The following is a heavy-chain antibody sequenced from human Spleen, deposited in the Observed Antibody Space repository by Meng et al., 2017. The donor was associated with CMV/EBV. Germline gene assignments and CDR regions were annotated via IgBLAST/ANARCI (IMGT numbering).Heavy chain of an antibody. CDR1: GGSISNYY. Sequence: SETLSLTCTVSGGSISNYYWSWIRQPPGRGLEWIGYIYYTGSTNYNPSLKSRVTISVDTSKNQFSLKLSSVTAADTAVYYCARGCTDGYNCEFDYWGQGTLVTVSS. CDR3: ARGCTDGYNCEFDY. CDR2: IYYTGST. J-gene: IGHJ4*02. D-gene: IGHD5-24*01. V-gene: IGHV4-59*01.